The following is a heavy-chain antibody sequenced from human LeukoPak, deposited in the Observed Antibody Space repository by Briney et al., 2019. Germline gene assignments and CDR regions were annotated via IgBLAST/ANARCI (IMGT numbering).Heavy chain of an antibody. J-gene: IGHJ4*02. V-gene: IGHV3-21*01. CDR3: ARDDLGPFDY. CDR1: GFTFSSYS. Sequence: PGGSLRLSCAASGFTFSSYSMNWVRQAPGKGLEWVSSISSRSYIYYADSVKGRFTISRDNAKNSLYLQMNSLRVEDTAVYYCARDDLGPFDYWGQGTLVTVSS. CDR2: ISSRSYI.